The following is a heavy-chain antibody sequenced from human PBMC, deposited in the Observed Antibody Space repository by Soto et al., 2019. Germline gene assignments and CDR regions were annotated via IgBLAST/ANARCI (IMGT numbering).Heavy chain of an antibody. V-gene: IGHV2-5*02. CDR3: SHGSGWVNDY. Sequence: QITLKESGPTLVKPTQTLTLTCTFSGFSLSTRAVGVGWIRQPPGKALEWLALLYWDDDNHYRPSLRSRLNLTSDTSKNQSSLTMTNMDPVDTDTYYCSHGSGWVNDYGGQGTQVTVSS. CDR2: LYWDDDN. J-gene: IGHJ4*02. CDR1: GFSLSTRAVG. D-gene: IGHD6-19*01.